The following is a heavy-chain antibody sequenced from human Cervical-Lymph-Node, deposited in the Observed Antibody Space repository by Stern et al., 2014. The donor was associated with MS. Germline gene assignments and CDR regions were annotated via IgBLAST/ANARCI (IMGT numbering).Heavy chain of an antibody. J-gene: IGHJ3*02. CDR2: LYPGDSDT. D-gene: IGHD1-1*01. Sequence: VQLVQSGIEVKKPGESLKISCKGSGYRFTTYWIAWVRQMPGKGLEWMGILYPGDSDTTYSPSFQGQGPTSAAKSITPADLQWSSLKASDTAMYYCAKASWNDDAFDIWGQGTMVTVSS. CDR1: GYRFTTYW. V-gene: IGHV5-51*03. CDR3: AKASWNDDAFDI.